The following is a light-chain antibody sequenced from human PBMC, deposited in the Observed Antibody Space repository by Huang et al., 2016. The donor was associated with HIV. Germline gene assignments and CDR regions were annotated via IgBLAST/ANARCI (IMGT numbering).Light chain of an antibody. Sequence: EIVMTQSPATLSVSPGERATLSCRASQSVSSNLAWYQQKSGQAPRLLIYGAATRAIGIPARFSGSGSGTEFTLTISSLQSEDFAVYYCQQYNNWSPLTFGGGTRVEIK. CDR3: QQYNNWSPLT. CDR1: QSVSSN. CDR2: GAA. V-gene: IGKV3-15*01. J-gene: IGKJ4*01.